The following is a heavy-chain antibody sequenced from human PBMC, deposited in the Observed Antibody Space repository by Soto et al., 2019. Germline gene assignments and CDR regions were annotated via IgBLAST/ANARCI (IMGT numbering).Heavy chain of an antibody. V-gene: IGHV1-69*01. CDR1: GGTFSSYA. CDR3: ASLSRGEYQLLGEDY. J-gene: IGHJ4*02. CDR2: IIPIFGTA. D-gene: IGHD2-2*01. Sequence: QVQLVQSGAEVKKPGSSVKVSCKASGGTFSSYAISWVRQAPGQGLEWMGGIIPIFGTANYAQKFQGRVTITADESTSTGYMELSSLRSEDTAVDYCASLSRGEYQLLGEDYWGQGTLVTVSS.